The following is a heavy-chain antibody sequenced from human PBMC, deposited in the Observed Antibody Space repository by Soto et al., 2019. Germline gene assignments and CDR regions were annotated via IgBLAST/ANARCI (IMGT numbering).Heavy chain of an antibody. CDR2: ISGSGVSK. D-gene: IGHD1-26*01. J-gene: IGHJ4*02. CDR3: AKDRSPGATTWNVY. CDR1: GFIFSSSA. V-gene: IGHV3-23*01. Sequence: DVQLLESGGALVQPGESLRLSCVVSGFIFSSSAMNWVRQAPGKGLEWVSTISGSGVSKYYADSVKGRFTISRDNSNNTVSLQMNSLRAEDAAVYYCAKDRSPGATTWNVYWGQGTLVTVSS.